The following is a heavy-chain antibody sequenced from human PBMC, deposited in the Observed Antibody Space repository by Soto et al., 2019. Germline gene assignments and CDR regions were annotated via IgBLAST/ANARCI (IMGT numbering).Heavy chain of an antibody. D-gene: IGHD1-7*01. CDR1: GYTFTSYG. J-gene: IGHJ3*02. Sequence: ASVKVSCKASGYTFTSYGISWVRQAPGQGLEWMGWISAYNGNTNYAQKLQGRVTMTTDTSTSTAYMELRSLRSDDTAVYYCARVPRSYNWNYRDPLAIWGQGTMVTVSS. CDR2: ISAYNGNT. V-gene: IGHV1-18*01. CDR3: ARVPRSYNWNYRDPLAI.